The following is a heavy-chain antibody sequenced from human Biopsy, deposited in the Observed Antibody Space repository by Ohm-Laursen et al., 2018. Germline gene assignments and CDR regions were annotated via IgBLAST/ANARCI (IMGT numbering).Heavy chain of an antibody. Sequence: SVKVSCNASGGTFTNYAISWVRQAPGQGLEWMGGIIPIFGTANYAQKFQGRVTITADESTSTAYMELSSLRSDDTAVYFCARGEGSSWFDPWGHGTLVTVSS. CDR2: IIPIFGTA. CDR1: GGTFTNYA. J-gene: IGHJ5*02. D-gene: IGHD1-26*01. CDR3: ARGEGSSWFDP. V-gene: IGHV1-69*13.